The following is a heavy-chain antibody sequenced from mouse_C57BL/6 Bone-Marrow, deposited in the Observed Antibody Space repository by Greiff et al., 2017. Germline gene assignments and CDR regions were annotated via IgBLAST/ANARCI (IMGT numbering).Heavy chain of an antibody. D-gene: IGHD2-3*01. CDR1: GSTFTSYW. CDR2: IHPNSGST. J-gene: IGHJ3*01. CDR3: ARWLLQILTY. V-gene: IGHV1-64*01. Sequence: QVKLQQPGAELVKPGASVKLSCKASGSTFTSYWMHWVKQRPGQGLEWIGLIHPNSGSTNYNEKFKSKATLTVDKSSSTAYMQLGSLTSEDSAVYYCARWLLQILTYWGQGTLVTVAA.